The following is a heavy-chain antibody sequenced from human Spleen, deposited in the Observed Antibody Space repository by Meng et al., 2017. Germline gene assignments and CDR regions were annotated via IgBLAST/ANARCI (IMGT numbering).Heavy chain of an antibody. V-gene: IGHV3-66*01. D-gene: IGHD2-21*02. CDR2: IYSGDTT. CDR3: ARGVPATAVCFDY. CDR1: GFTFRNAW. J-gene: IGHJ4*02. Sequence: VRCGEAGAGLGNPGGSLTLSCAGSGFTFRNAWMSWVRQAPGKGLEWVSLIYSGDTTYYADSVKGRFTISRDNSKNTLYLQMNSLRAEDTAVYFCARGVPATAVCFDYWGQGTLVTVSS.